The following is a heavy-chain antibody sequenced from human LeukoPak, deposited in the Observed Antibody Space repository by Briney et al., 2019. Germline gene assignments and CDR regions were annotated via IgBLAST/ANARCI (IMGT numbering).Heavy chain of an antibody. Sequence: SETLSLTCTVSGGSISSGSYYWSWIRQPAGKGLEWIGRIYTSGSTNYNPSLKSRVTISVDTSKNQFSLKLSSVTAADTAVYYCARQGWFYFDYWGQGTLVTVSS. CDR3: ARQGWFYFDY. J-gene: IGHJ4*02. CDR1: GGSISSGSYY. V-gene: IGHV4-61*02. D-gene: IGHD2-15*01. CDR2: IYTSGST.